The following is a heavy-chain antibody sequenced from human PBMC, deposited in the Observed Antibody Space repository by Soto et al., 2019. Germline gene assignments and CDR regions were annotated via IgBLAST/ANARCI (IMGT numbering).Heavy chain of an antibody. J-gene: IGHJ4*02. V-gene: IGHV4-59*01. CDR3: AREGGLNYFDY. D-gene: IGHD5-12*01. Sequence: SETLSLTCTVSGGSISSYYWSWIRQPPGKGLEWIGYIYYSGSTNYNPSLKSRVTISVDTSKNQFSLKLSSVTAADTAVYYCAREGGLNYFDYWGQGTLVTSPQ. CDR1: GGSISSYY. CDR2: IYYSGST.